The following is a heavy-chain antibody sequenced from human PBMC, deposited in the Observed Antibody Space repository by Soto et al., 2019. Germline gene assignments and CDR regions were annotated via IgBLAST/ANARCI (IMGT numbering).Heavy chain of an antibody. D-gene: IGHD2-8*02. Sequence: QVHLVESGGGVVQPGRSLRLSCVASAFSFRHYAMHWVRQSPGKGLEWVAIISFDGSDKYYADSVKGRFTNSRDNSKNTLYLQMNSLRVEDTAVYYCAKPFVGEGLLVSDYCGQGTLVTVSS. CDR1: AFSFRHYA. CDR2: ISFDGSDK. CDR3: AKPFVGEGLLVSDY. V-gene: IGHV3-30*18. J-gene: IGHJ4*02.